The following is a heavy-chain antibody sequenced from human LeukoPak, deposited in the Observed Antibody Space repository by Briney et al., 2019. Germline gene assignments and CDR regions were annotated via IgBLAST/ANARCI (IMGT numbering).Heavy chain of an antibody. V-gene: IGHV1-2*06. Sequence: ASVKVSXKISGHTFTGYYIHWVRQAPGQGLEWMGRINPNRGGTDFAQKFRGRVTMTRDDSINTGYMELSSLRSDDTAIYYCASGGGSFGDVWGQGTMVTVSS. CDR3: ASGGGSFGDV. J-gene: IGHJ3*01. CDR2: INPNRGGT. D-gene: IGHD2-15*01. CDR1: GHTFTGYY.